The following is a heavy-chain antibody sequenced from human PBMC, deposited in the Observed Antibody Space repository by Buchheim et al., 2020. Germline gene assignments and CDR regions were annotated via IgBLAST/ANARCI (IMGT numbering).Heavy chain of an antibody. CDR3: VRLDYGRIDC. Sequence: QLQLQESGPGLVKPSETLSLTCTVSGSSISSSSYYWGWIRQPPGKGLEWIGSIYYSGSTYYTPSLKSRVPNSVATSKNHSPLKLSSVTAADTAVYYCVRLDYGRIDCWGQGTL. J-gene: IGHJ4*02. D-gene: IGHD4-17*01. CDR2: IYYSGST. V-gene: IGHV4-39*01. CDR1: GSSISSSSYY.